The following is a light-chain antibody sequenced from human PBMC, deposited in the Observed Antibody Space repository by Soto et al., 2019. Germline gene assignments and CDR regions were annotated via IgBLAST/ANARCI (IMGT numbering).Light chain of an antibody. J-gene: IGLJ1*01. CDR3: SSYTRSSTNV. V-gene: IGLV2-18*02. Sequence: QSALTQPPSVSGSPGQSVTISCTGTSTDFVSYNRVSWYQQPPGTAPKLIIYEASNRPSGVSNRFSGSKSGNTASLTISGLQAEDEAEYWCSSYTRSSTNVFGTGTKLTVL. CDR2: EAS. CDR1: STDFVSYNR.